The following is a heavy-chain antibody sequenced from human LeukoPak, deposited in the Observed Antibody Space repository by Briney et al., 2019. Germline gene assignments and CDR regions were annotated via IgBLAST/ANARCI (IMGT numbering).Heavy chain of an antibody. Sequence: GGSLRLSCAASGVTFSSYWMSWVRQAPGKGLEWVANIKEDGSEKYYVDSVKGRFTISRDNAKNSLYLQMNSLRAEDTAVYYCARGAGGSYLDAFDIWGQGTMVTVSS. CDR2: IKEDGSEK. J-gene: IGHJ3*02. CDR1: GVTFSSYW. CDR3: ARGAGGSYLDAFDI. D-gene: IGHD1-26*01. V-gene: IGHV3-7*01.